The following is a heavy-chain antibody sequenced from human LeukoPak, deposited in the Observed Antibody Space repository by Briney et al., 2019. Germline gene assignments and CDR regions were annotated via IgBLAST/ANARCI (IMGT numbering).Heavy chain of an antibody. Sequence: ASVKVSCKASGYTFTSYAMNWVRQAPGQGLEWMGWINTNTGNPTYAQGFTGRFVFSLDTSVSTAYLQISSLKAEDTAVYYCAREKSATPPGYSSGWYEDYWGQGTLVTVSS. CDR2: INTNTGNP. J-gene: IGHJ4*02. V-gene: IGHV7-4-1*02. CDR1: GYTFTSYA. CDR3: AREKSATPPGYSSGWYEDY. D-gene: IGHD6-19*01.